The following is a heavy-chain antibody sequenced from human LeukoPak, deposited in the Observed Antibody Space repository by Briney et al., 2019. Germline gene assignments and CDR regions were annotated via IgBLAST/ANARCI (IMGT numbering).Heavy chain of an antibody. Sequence: GASVKVSCKASGYTFTCYYLHWVRQAPGQGLEWMGIINPSGGSTSYAQKFQGRVTMTRDTSTSTVYMELSSLRSEDTAVYYCARGDFGIAAAGAFDYWGQGTLVTVSS. J-gene: IGHJ4*02. V-gene: IGHV1-46*01. CDR1: GYTFTCYY. CDR3: ARGDFGIAAAGAFDY. D-gene: IGHD6-13*01. CDR2: INPSGGST.